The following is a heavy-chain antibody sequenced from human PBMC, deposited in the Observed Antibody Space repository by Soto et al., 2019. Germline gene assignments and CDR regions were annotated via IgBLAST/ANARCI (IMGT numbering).Heavy chain of an antibody. J-gene: IGHJ4*02. V-gene: IGHV4-31*03. CDR2: IYYTGTT. CDR1: DGSISSGGYY. Sequence: SETLSLTCSVSDGSISSGGYYWNWIRQHPGKGLEWIGYIYYTGTTYYNPSLKSRVTISVDTSRNQFSLKLSSVTAADTAVYYCARAPISTTVTKRQFDYWGQGTLVTV. D-gene: IGHD4-17*01. CDR3: ARAPISTTVTKRQFDY.